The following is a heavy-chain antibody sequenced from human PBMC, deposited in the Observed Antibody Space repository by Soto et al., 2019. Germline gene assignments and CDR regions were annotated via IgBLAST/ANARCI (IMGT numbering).Heavy chain of an antibody. Sequence: GGSLRLSCAASDLTFSNAWMNWVRQAPGKGLEWVGRIKSKPDGGATDYAAPVKGRFTISRDDSESTLYLQMNSLRTEDTAVYYCATVGSITSAGTPFDYWGQGTLVTVSS. V-gene: IGHV3-15*07. CDR2: IKSKPDGGAT. CDR1: DLTFSNAW. D-gene: IGHD6-13*01. CDR3: ATVGSITSAGTPFDY. J-gene: IGHJ4*02.